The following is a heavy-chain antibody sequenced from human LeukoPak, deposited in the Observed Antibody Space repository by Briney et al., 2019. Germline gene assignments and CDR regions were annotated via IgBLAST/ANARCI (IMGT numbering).Heavy chain of an antibody. CDR2: INPNSGGT. V-gene: IGHV1-2*02. J-gene: IGHJ4*02. CDR1: GYTFTGYY. D-gene: IGHD4-11*01. Sequence: GASVKVSCKASGYTFTGYYMHWVRQAPGQGLEWMGWINPNSGGTNYAQKFQGRVTMTRDTSISTAYMELSRLRSDDTAVYYCARDRDSNSIALGYWGQGTLVTVSS. CDR3: ARDRDSNSIALGY.